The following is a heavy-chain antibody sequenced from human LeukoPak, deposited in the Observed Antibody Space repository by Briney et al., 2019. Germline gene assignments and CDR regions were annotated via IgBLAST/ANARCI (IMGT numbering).Heavy chain of an antibody. Sequence: GRSLRLSCAASGLTFSSYGMHWVRQAPGKGLGWVAVISYDGSNKYYADSVKGRLTISRDNSKNTLYLQMNSLRAEDTAVYYCAKDVSLDDSSGYYQDNDDYWGQGILVTVSS. D-gene: IGHD3-22*01. V-gene: IGHV3-30*18. CDR3: AKDVSLDDSSGYYQDNDDY. CDR2: ISYDGSNK. J-gene: IGHJ4*02. CDR1: GLTFSSYG.